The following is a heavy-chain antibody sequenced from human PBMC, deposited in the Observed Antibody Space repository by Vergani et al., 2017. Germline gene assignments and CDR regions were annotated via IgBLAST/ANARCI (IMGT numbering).Heavy chain of an antibody. CDR2: IYYIGST. CDR3: ARERSYNWNSRPFDY. V-gene: IGHV4-59*11. D-gene: IGHD1-7*01. J-gene: IGHJ4*02. Sequence: QVQLQESGPGLVKPSETLSLTCTVPGGSISSHYWSWIRQPPGKGLEWIGYIYYIGSTNYNPALKSRVTVSVDTSKNQFSLKLSSVTAADTAVYYCARERSYNWNSRPFDYWGQGTLVTVSS. CDR1: GGSISSHY.